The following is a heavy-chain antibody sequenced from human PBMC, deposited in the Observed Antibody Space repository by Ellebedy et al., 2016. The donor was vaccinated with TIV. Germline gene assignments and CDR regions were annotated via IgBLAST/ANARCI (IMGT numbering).Heavy chain of an antibody. CDR1: GGSISSSSYY. CDR2: IYYSGST. Sequence: SETLSLXCTVSGGSISSSSYYWGWIRQPPGKGLEWIGSIYYSGSTYYNPSLKSRVTISVDTSKNQFSLKLSSVTAADTAVYYCARLSSGYSSSSFDYWGQGTLVTVSS. V-gene: IGHV4-39*01. D-gene: IGHD6-6*01. J-gene: IGHJ4*02. CDR3: ARLSSGYSSSSFDY.